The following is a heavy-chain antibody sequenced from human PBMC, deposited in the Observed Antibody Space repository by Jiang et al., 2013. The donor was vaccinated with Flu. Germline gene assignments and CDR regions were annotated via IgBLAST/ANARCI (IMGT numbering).Heavy chain of an antibody. J-gene: IGHJ3*02. CDR1: GFTFSNSA. CDR2: VSGSGGST. CDR3: AKQFGSGPLEAFDI. Sequence: GGPLRLSCAASGFTFSNSAMSWVREAPGKGLEWVSVVSGSGGSTFYADSVKGRFTITRDNSKNTLYLQMNSLRAEDSAVYYCAKQFGSGPLEAFDIWGQGTVVTVSS. D-gene: IGHD6-25*01. V-gene: IGHV3-23*01.